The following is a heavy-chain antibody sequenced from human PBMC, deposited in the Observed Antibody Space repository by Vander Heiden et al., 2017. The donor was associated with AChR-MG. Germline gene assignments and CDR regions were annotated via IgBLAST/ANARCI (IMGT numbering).Heavy chain of an antibody. Sequence: QVQLQESGPGLVKPSETLSLTCTVSGGSISSYYWSWIRQPPGKGLEWIGYIYYSGSTNYNPSLKSRVTISVDTSKNQFSMKLSSVTAADRAVYYCARLGAFDIWGHGPMVTVSS. J-gene: IGHJ3*02. V-gene: IGHV4-59*08. CDR1: GGSISSYY. CDR2: IYYSGST. CDR3: ARLGAFDI.